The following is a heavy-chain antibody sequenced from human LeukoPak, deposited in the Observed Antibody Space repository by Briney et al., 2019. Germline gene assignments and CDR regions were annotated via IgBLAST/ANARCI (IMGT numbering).Heavy chain of an antibody. CDR1: GYTFTGYY. J-gene: IGHJ6*03. Sequence: ASVKVSCKASGYTFTGYYMHWVRQAPGQGLEWMGWINPNSGGTNYAQKFQGRVTITRNTSISTAYMELSSLRSEDTAVYYCARGRGSSSWRQYYYYYYYMDVWGKGTTVTVSS. CDR3: ARGRGSSSWRQYYYYYYYMDV. V-gene: IGHV1-2*02. D-gene: IGHD6-13*01. CDR2: INPNSGGT.